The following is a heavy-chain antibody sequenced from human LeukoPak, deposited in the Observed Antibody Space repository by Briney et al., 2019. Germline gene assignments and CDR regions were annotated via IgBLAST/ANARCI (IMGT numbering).Heavy chain of an antibody. D-gene: IGHD3-3*01. CDR2: IYYSGST. CDR1: GGSISSYY. V-gene: IGHV4-59*08. CDR3: ARGGPKYYDFWSGYYPFDS. Sequence: SETLSLTCTVSGGSISSYYWSWIRQPPGKGLEWIGYIYYSGSTNYNPSLKSRVTISVDTSKNQFSLKLSSVTAADTAVYYCARGGPKYYDFWSGYYPFDSWGQGTPVTVSS. J-gene: IGHJ5*01.